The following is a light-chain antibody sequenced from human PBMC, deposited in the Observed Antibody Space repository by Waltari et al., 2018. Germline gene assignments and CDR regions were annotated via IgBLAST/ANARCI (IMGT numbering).Light chain of an antibody. CDR3: QQRRNWPLT. V-gene: IGKV3-11*01. CDR2: DTS. J-gene: IGKJ4*01. CDR1: QSVTNY. Sequence: DIVLTQSPAILSLSPGERASLSCRASQSVTNYLAWYQQNPGQAPRLLIYDTSNRATGIPARFSGSGFATDFTLTISSLEPDDFAVYYCQQRRNWPLTFGGGTKVEIK.